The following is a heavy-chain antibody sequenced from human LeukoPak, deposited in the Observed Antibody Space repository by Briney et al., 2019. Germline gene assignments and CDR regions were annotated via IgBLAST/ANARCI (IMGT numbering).Heavy chain of an antibody. CDR1: GLTFSSYA. V-gene: IGHV3-23*01. J-gene: IGHJ4*02. Sequence: TGGSLRLSCAASGLTFSSYAMSWVRQAPGKGLEWVSAISGSGGSTYYADSVKGRFTISRDNSKNTLYLQMNSLRAEDTAVYYCAKAPSPVLRFLEWLNGIDYWGQGTLVTVSS. CDR2: ISGSGGST. CDR3: AKAPSPVLRFLEWLNGIDY. D-gene: IGHD3-3*01.